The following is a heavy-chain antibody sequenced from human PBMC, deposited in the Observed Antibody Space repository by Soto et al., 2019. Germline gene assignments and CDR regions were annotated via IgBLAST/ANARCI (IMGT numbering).Heavy chain of an antibody. D-gene: IGHD4-17*01. CDR2: IYWDDDK. V-gene: IGHV2-5*02. CDR1: GFSLSTNGVG. J-gene: IGHJ1*01. Sequence: QITLKESGPTLVKPTQTLTLTCTFSGFSLSTNGVGVGWIRQPPGKALEWLALIYWDDDKRYSPSLKSRLTITKDNSKTQVVLTMINMDPVDTATYLCAHSPPPTVTTSAEYFQHWGEGTLVTVSS. CDR3: AHSPPPTVTTSAEYFQH.